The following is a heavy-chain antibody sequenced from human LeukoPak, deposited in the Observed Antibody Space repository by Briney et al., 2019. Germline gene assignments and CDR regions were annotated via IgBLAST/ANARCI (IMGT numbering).Heavy chain of an antibody. D-gene: IGHD6-6*01. V-gene: IGHV3-11*01. Sequence: GGSLRLSCAASGFTFNDYYMTWIRQAPGKGLEWVSYISSSGSSIYYADSVKGRFTISRDNAKNSLYLQMNSLRAEDTAVYYCARDLSYRSWTSSMDVWGKGTTVTISS. J-gene: IGHJ6*03. CDR1: GFTFNDYY. CDR3: ARDLSYRSWTSSMDV. CDR2: ISSSGSSI.